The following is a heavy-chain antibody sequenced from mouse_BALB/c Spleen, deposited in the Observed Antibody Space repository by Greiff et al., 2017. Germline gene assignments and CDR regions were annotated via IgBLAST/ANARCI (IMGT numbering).Heavy chain of an antibody. CDR2: ISYSGST. D-gene: IGHD1-1*01. Sequence: DVQLQESGPGLVKPSQSLSLTCTVTGYSITSDYAWNWIRQFPGNKLEWMGYISYSGSTSYNPSLKSRISITRDTSKNQFFLQLNSVTTEDTATYYCARDYYGSSYYYYAMDYWGQGTSVTVSS. CDR3: ARDYYGSSYYYYAMDY. CDR1: GYSITSDYA. J-gene: IGHJ4*01. V-gene: IGHV3-2*02.